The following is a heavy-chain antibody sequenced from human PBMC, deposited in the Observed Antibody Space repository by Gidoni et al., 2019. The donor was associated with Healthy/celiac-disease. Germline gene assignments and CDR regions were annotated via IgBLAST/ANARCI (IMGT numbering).Heavy chain of an antibody. Sequence: LHLLASGPGLVYPSEPLSLTCTVSGCSLSRSSYYWGWVRQPPGKGLEWIGSCYYSGSTYYNPSLKSRVTISVDTSKNQFSLKLSSVTAADTAVYYCARDRDSSGWYDWFDPWGQGTLVTVSS. D-gene: IGHD6-19*01. CDR3: ARDRDSSGWYDWFDP. V-gene: IGHV4-39*07. CDR2: CYYSGST. J-gene: IGHJ5*02. CDR1: GCSLSRSSYY.